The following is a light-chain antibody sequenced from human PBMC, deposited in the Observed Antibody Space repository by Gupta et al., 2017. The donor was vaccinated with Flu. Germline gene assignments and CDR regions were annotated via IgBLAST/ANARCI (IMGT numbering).Light chain of an antibody. CDR1: ALAKQY. V-gene: IGLV3-25*02. CDR3: QSADSSGTYYV. Sequence: SYELTQPPPVSVSPGQTARITCSGDALAKQYAYWYQQKPGQAPVLVIYKDSERPSGIPERFSGSSSGTTVTLTISGVQAEDEADYYCQSADSSGTYYVFGTGTKVTVL. J-gene: IGLJ1*01. CDR2: KDS.